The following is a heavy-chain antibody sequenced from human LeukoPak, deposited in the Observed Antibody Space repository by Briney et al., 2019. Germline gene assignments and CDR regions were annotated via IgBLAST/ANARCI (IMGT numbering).Heavy chain of an antibody. CDR2: ISGSGGST. Sequence: GGSLRLSCAASGFTFSSYAMSWVRQAPGKGLEWVSAISGSGGSTYYADSVKGRFTISRDNSKNTLYLQMNSLRAEDTAVYYRAKDLPLLRYFDWLWDAFDIWGQGTMVTVSS. V-gene: IGHV3-23*01. J-gene: IGHJ3*02. CDR3: AKDLPLLRYFDWLWDAFDI. CDR1: GFTFSSYA. D-gene: IGHD3-9*01.